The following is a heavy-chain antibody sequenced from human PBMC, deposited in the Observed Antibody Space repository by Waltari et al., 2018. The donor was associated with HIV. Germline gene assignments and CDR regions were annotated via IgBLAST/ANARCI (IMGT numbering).Heavy chain of an antibody. CDR3: ARGYYYDTTEGWFDP. CDR2: ISHSGTT. D-gene: IGHD3-22*01. CDR1: GGSLSGYY. V-gene: IGHV4-34*02. Sequence: QVQLQQWGTGLLKPSETLSLTCAVYGGSLSGYYWSWIRQSPGKGLEWIGQISHSGTTHYHPALKRRVTMSVDTSRKQFSLTLPSLTSPDTAVYYCARGYYYDTTEGWFDPWGQGTLVTVSS. J-gene: IGHJ5*02.